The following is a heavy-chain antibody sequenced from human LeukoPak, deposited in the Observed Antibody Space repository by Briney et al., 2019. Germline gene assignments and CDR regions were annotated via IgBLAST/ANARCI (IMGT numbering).Heavy chain of an antibody. J-gene: IGHJ4*02. Sequence: EGSLRLSCAASGLTVSSNYMSWVRQAPGKGLEWVSAISGSGDTTYYADSVKGRFTISRDNSKNTLYLQLNSLRPEDAAVYYCANGPAALISYWGQGTLVTVSS. V-gene: IGHV3-23*01. CDR3: ANGPAALISY. D-gene: IGHD2-2*01. CDR1: GLTVSSNY. CDR2: ISGSGDTT.